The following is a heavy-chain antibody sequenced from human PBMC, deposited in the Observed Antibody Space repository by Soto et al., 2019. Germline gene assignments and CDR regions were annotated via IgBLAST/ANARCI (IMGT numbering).Heavy chain of an antibody. CDR3: ARARYYYYYYMDV. J-gene: IGHJ6*03. Sequence: GASVKVSCKASGYTFTSYGISWVRQAPGQGLEWMGRISPINGIANYAQKFQGRVTITADKSTSTAYMELSSLRSEDTAVYYCARARYYYYYYMDVWGKGTTVTVSS. CDR2: ISPINGIA. CDR1: GYTFTSYG. V-gene: IGHV1-69*04.